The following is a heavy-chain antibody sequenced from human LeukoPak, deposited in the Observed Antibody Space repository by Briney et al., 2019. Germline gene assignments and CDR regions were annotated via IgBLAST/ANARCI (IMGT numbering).Heavy chain of an antibody. V-gene: IGHV3-30*03. D-gene: IGHD3-10*01. CDR1: GFTFRSYG. CDR3: ARGYGSQSYVFDY. Sequence: GGSLRLSCAASGFTFRSYGMHWVRQAPGKGLEWVALISYDGKNKYYADSVKGRFTISRDNSKNTLFVQMSSLRAEDTAVYYCARGYGSQSYVFDYWGQGTLVSVSS. CDR2: ISYDGKNK. J-gene: IGHJ4*02.